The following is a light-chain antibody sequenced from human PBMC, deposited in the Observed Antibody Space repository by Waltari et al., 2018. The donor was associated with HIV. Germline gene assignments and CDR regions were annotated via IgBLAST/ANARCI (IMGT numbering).Light chain of an antibody. CDR2: EGT. V-gene: IGLV2-14*01. CDR3: ASFTSNTWL. Sequence: QSALTQPASVSASHGQPITITCAGNTGDPGADKLVSWYHHVPGHAPQLVIYEGTNRPLGVSDRFSASKSGDTASLTISYLLNEDEGDYYCASFTSNTWLFGGGTKVTVL. J-gene: IGLJ3*02. CDR1: TGDPGADKL.